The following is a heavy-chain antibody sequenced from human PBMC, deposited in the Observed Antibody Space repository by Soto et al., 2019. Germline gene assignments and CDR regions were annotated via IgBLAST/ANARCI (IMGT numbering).Heavy chain of an antibody. Sequence: QVQLVQSGAEVKKPGASVKVSCKASGYTFTSYGISWVRQAPGQGLEWMGWISAYNGNTNYAQKLQGRVTMTTDTSTITAYMQLMSLRSDATAVYYFARLGSPPDCGIYYYYYARYVGGNGTTATVSS. CDR2: ISAYNGNT. J-gene: IGHJ6*04. CDR3: ARLGSPPDCGIYYYYYARYV. CDR1: GYTFTSYG. V-gene: IGHV1-18*01. D-gene: IGHD1-26*01.